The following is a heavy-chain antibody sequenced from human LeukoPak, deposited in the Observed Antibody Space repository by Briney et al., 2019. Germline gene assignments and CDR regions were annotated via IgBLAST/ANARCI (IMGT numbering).Heavy chain of an antibody. CDR2: ISTTT. J-gene: IGHJ5*01. V-gene: IGHV3-23*01. CDR3: ANPIAPRYGDYHNSCFDS. CDR1: GFTFSSYA. D-gene: IGHD4-17*01. Sequence: GGSLRLSCAASGFTFSSYAMSWVRQVPAKGLEWVSAISTTTYYADFAEGRFASSRDNSKNPLYLQMNSLRAEDTAVYYCANPIAPRYGDYHNSCFDSWGQGTLVTVSS.